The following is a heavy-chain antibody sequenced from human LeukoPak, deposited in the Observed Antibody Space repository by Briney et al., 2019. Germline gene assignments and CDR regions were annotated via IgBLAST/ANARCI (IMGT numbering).Heavy chain of an antibody. CDR2: INHSGST. V-gene: IGHV4-34*01. CDR1: GGSFSGYY. D-gene: IGHD3-22*01. J-gene: IGHJ5*02. CDR3: ARRPPYYYDSSGPKFDP. Sequence: PSETLSLTCAVYGGSFSGYYWSWIRQPPGKGLEWIGEINHSGSTNYNPSLKSRVTISVDTSKNQFSLKLSSVTAADTAVYYCARRPPYYYDSSGPKFDPWGQGTLVTVSS.